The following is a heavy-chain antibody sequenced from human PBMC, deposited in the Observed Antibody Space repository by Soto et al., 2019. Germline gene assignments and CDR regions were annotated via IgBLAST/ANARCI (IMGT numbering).Heavy chain of an antibody. D-gene: IGHD5-18*01. J-gene: IGHJ4*02. Sequence: PGGSLRLSCAASGFTFSSYTMSWVRQAPGKRLEWVSAITSSVDYTTHADSVKGRFTISRDNSKNTLYLQMNSLRAEDTAVYYCAKDQVQLWFRDFDYWGQGTLVTVSS. CDR2: ITSSVDYT. V-gene: IGHV3-23*01. CDR3: AKDQVQLWFRDFDY. CDR1: GFTFSSYT.